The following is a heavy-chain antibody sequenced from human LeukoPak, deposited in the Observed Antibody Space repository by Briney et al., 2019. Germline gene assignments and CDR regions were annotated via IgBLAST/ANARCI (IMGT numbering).Heavy chain of an antibody. D-gene: IGHD1-26*01. CDR2: IYPGDSDT. CDR1: GYSFTNYW. J-gene: IGHJ3*02. V-gene: IGHV5-51*01. CDR3: ARARVAGAANAFDI. Sequence: GESLKISCKGSGYSFTNYWIGWVRRMPGKGLEWMGIIYPGDSDTRYSPSFQGQVTISADKSISTAYLQWSSLKASDTAVYYCARARVAGAANAFDIWGQGTMVTVSS.